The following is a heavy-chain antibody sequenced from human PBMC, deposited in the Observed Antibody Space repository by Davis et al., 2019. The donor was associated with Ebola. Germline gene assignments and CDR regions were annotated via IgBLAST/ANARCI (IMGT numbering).Heavy chain of an antibody. Sequence: AASVKVSCKASGGTFSSYAIGWVRQAPGQGLEWMGGIIPIFGTANYAQKFQGRVTMTTDTSTSTAYMELRNLRSEDTAVYYCARDTGMVTGYYEDVWGQGTTVTVSS. CDR1: GGTFSSYA. D-gene: IGHD3-10*01. J-gene: IGHJ6*03. V-gene: IGHV1-69*05. CDR3: ARDTGMVTGYYEDV. CDR2: IIPIFGTA.